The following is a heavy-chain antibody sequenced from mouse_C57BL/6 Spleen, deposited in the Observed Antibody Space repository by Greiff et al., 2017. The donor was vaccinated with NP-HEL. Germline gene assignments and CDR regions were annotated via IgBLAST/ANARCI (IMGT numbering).Heavy chain of an antibody. V-gene: IGHV1-19*01. Sequence: EFQLQQSGPVLVKPGASVKMSCKASGYTFTDYYMNWVKQSHGKSLEWIGVINPYNGGTSYNQKFKGKATLTVDKSSSTAYMELNSLTSEDSAVYYCARRGLAGTRFDYWGQGTTLTVSS. CDR3: ARRGLAGTRFDY. D-gene: IGHD4-1*01. J-gene: IGHJ2*01. CDR1: GYTFTDYY. CDR2: INPYNGGT.